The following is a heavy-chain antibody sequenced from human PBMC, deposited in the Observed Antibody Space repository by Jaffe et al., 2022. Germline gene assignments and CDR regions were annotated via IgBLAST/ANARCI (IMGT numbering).Heavy chain of an antibody. V-gene: IGHV3-23*01. CDR1: GFTFSSYI. Sequence: EVQLLESGGGLVQPGGSLRLSCAASGFTFSSYIMTWVRQAPGKGLEWVSGISGSGGNTYYADSVKGRFTISRDNSKNTVFLQMNSLRAEDTAVYYCTKKLPIAAGASYFFDYWGQGTLVTVSS. CDR3: TKKLPIAAGASYFFDY. J-gene: IGHJ4*02. D-gene: IGHD6-13*01. CDR2: ISGSGGNT.